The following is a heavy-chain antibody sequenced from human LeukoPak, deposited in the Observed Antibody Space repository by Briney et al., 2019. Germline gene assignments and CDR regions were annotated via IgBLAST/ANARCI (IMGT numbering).Heavy chain of an antibody. CDR3: ARVGFWSGYYSWFDP. D-gene: IGHD3-3*01. Sequence: PSETLSLTCTVSGGSISSYYWTWIRQPPGKGLEWIGNIYYGGSTNYNPSLKSRVTISVDTSKNQFSLKLSSVAAADTAVYHCARVGFWSGYYSWFDPWGQGTLVTVSS. CDR2: IYYGGST. V-gene: IGHV4-59*01. J-gene: IGHJ5*02. CDR1: GGSISSYY.